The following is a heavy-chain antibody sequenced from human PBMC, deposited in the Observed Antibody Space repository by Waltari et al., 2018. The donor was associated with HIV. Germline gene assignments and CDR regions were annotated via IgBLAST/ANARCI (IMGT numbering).Heavy chain of an antibody. Sequence: QLQLQESGPGLVKPSETLSLTCTVSGGSISSSSYYWGWIRQPPGKGLEWIGSIYYSGSTYYNPSLKSRVTISVDTSKNQFSLKLSSVTAADTAVYYCARRGLRLYYFDYWGQGTLVTVSS. J-gene: IGHJ4*02. V-gene: IGHV4-39*01. CDR2: IYYSGST. CDR1: GGSISSSSYY. D-gene: IGHD5-12*01. CDR3: ARRGLRLYYFDY.